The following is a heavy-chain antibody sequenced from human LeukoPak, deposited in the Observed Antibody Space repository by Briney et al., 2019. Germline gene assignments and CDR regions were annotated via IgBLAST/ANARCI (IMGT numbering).Heavy chain of an antibody. D-gene: IGHD6-19*01. CDR3: VRISSGWHQPWDN. Sequence: GASLRLSCAGAGFPFEDFGMSWVRQVPGKALEWISAANWDGSKALYGDSVRGRFTISRDNAKSSLYLQMNSLRAEDTAFYFCVRISSGWHQPWDNWGQGTLVTVSP. V-gene: IGHV3-20*04. J-gene: IGHJ4*02. CDR2: ANWDGSKA. CDR1: GFPFEDFG.